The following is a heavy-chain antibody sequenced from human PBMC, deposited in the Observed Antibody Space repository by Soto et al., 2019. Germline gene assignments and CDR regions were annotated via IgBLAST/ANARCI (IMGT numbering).Heavy chain of an antibody. CDR1: GYSFTSFG. Sequence: ASVKVSCKASGYSFTSFGISWVRQAPGQGLEWMGWISPNSGATRYAQNLQGRVTMTTETSTTTAYLELRSLTSDDTALYYCVREIWTNYGPHNFFDFWGLGALVTVTS. D-gene: IGHD4-17*01. CDR2: ISPNSGAT. J-gene: IGHJ4*02. V-gene: IGHV1-18*01. CDR3: VREIWTNYGPHNFFDF.